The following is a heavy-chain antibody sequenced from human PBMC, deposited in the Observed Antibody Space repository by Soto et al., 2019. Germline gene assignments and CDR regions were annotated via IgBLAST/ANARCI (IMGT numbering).Heavy chain of an antibody. CDR3: AREENCSDGICYSEYFLR. CDR2: VNPSGGST. Sequence: QVQLVQSGAEVKKPGASVKVSCKASGYIFTAYSMHWVRQAPGQGLEWMGVVNPSGGSTNYAQKVPGRITMTRDTSTSTVYMELGGLRSQDTAVYYCAREENCSDGICYSEYFLRWGQGTLVTVSS. D-gene: IGHD2-15*01. J-gene: IGHJ1*01. V-gene: IGHV1-46*01. CDR1: GYIFTAYS.